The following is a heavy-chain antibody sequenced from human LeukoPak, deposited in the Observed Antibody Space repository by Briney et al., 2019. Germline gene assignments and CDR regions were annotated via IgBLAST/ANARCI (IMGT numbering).Heavy chain of an antibody. J-gene: IGHJ6*02. CDR2: ISYNGSNK. V-gene: IGHV3-30*18. D-gene: IGHD4-17*01. CDR3: AKEGAVTTGTSPYYYYGMDV. CDR1: GFTFSSYG. Sequence: PGRSLRLSCAASGFTFSSYGMHWVRQAPGKGLEWVAVISYNGSNKYYADSVKGRFTISRENSKNTLYLQMNSLRAEDTAVYYCAKEGAVTTGTSPYYYYGMDVWGQGTTVTVSS.